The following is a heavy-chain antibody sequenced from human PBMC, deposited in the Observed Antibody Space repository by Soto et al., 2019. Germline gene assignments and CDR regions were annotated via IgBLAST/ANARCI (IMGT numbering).Heavy chain of an antibody. CDR2: ISGSGGST. Sequence: SLRLSCAASGFTFSSYAMSWVGQARGKGLEWVSAISGSGGSTYYADSVKGRFTISRDNSKNTLYLQMNSLRAEDTAVYYCAKEPTLDDYGEYFDYWGQGTLVTVSS. V-gene: IGHV3-23*01. CDR1: GFTFSSYA. D-gene: IGHD4-17*01. CDR3: AKEPTLDDYGEYFDY. J-gene: IGHJ4*02.